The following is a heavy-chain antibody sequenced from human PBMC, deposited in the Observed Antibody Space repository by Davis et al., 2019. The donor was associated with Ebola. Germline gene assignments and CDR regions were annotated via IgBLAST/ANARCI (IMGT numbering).Heavy chain of an antibody. D-gene: IGHD2-8*01. V-gene: IGHV1-69*13. CDR1: GFTFRCYS. J-gene: IGHJ6*02. Sequence: AASVKVSCKASGFTFRCYSISWVRQAPGQGLEWMGGVIPIVGAANYAQKFQGRVTITADESTGTAYMELSSLRSEDTAVYYCVRSGVRGYYNGMDVWGQGTTVSVSS. CDR2: VIPIVGAA. CDR3: VRSGVRGYYNGMDV.